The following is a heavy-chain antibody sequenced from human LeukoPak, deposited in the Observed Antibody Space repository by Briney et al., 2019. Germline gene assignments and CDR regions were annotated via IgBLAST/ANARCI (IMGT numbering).Heavy chain of an antibody. V-gene: IGHV4-4*07. CDR3: ARDRGIAAAGRFPYYYYYYMDV. Sequence: SETLSLTCTVSGGSISSYYWSWIRQPAGKGLEWIGRIYTSGSTNYNPSLKSRVTMSVDTSKNQFSLKLSSVTAADTAVYYCARDRGIAAAGRFPYYYYYYMDVWGKGTTVTISS. CDR2: IYTSGST. J-gene: IGHJ6*03. D-gene: IGHD6-13*01. CDR1: GGSISSYY.